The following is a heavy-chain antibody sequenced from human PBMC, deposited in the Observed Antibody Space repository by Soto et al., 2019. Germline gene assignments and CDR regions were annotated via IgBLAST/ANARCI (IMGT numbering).Heavy chain of an antibody. V-gene: IGHV4-39*01. CDR1: GGSISSSSYY. CDR3: ARLIAAAGPYYYYYGMDV. Sequence: SETLSLTCTVSGGSISSSSYYWGWIRQPPGKGLEWIGGIYYSGSTYYNPSLKSRVTISVDTSKNQFSLKLSSVTAADTAVYYCARLIAAAGPYYYYYGMDVWGQGTTVTVSS. D-gene: IGHD6-13*01. CDR2: IYYSGST. J-gene: IGHJ6*02.